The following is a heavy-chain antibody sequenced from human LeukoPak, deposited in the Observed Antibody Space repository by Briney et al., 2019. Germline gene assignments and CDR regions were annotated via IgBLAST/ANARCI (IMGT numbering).Heavy chain of an antibody. CDR1: GYTFTSYG. Sequence: GASVKVSCKASGYTFTSYGISGVRQAPGQGLEWMGWISAYNGNTNYAQKLQGRVTMTTDTSTSTAYMELRSLRSDDTAVYYCARDARIAVAGFYDYWGQGTLVTVSS. J-gene: IGHJ4*02. CDR2: ISAYNGNT. V-gene: IGHV1-18*01. CDR3: ARDARIAVAGFYDY. D-gene: IGHD6-19*01.